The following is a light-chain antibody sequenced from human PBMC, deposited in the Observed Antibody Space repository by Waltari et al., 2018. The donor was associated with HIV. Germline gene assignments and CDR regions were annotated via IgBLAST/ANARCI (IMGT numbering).Light chain of an antibody. V-gene: IGLV2-14*03. J-gene: IGLJ2*01. Sequence: QSALTQPASVSGSPGQSITLSCTGTSSDIGGYNYVSWYQQHPGKAPKLMIFDASNRPSGISNRFSGSKSGNTASLTISGLQADDEAHYFCSSFSITSTLVVFGGGTKLTVL. CDR1: SSDIGGYNY. CDR3: SSFSITSTLVV. CDR2: DAS.